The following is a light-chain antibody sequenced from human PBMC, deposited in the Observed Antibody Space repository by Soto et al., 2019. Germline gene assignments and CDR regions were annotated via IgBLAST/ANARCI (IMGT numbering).Light chain of an antibody. CDR2: WAS. Sequence: DIVMTQSPDSLAVSLGERATINCKSSQSVLYSSNNKNYLAWYQQKPGQPPKLLIYWASTRESGVPDRFSGSRSGTDFTPTISSLQAEDEAVYYCQQYYSTLPYTFGQGTKLEIK. CDR3: QQYYSTLPYT. J-gene: IGKJ2*01. CDR1: QSVLYSSNNKNY. V-gene: IGKV4-1*01.